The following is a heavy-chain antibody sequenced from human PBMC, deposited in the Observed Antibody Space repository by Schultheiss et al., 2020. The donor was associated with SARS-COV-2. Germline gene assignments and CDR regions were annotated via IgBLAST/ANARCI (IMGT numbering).Heavy chain of an antibody. D-gene: IGHD4-17*01. CDR3: ARNPDYGDFDY. CDR2: IYYSGST. Sequence: LRLSCTVSGGSISSGGYYWSWIRQHPGKGLEWIGYIYYSGSTYYNPSLKSRVTISVDTSKNQFSLKLSSVTAADTAVYYCARNPDYGDFDYWGQGTLVTVSS. CDR1: GGSISSGGYY. J-gene: IGHJ4*02. V-gene: IGHV4-31*03.